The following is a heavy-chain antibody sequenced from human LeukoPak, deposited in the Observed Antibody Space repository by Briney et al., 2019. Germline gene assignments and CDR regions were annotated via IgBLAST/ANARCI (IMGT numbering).Heavy chain of an antibody. Sequence: GGSLRLSCAASGFTFSSYEMNWVRQAPGKGLEWVSYISSSSSYIYYADSVKGRFTISRDNSKNTLYLQMNSLRAEDTAVYYCAKGLARFGYGALLDYWGQGTLVTVSS. V-gene: IGHV3-21*05. D-gene: IGHD4/OR15-4a*01. CDR3: AKGLARFGYGALLDY. J-gene: IGHJ4*02. CDR1: GFTFSSYE. CDR2: ISSSSSYI.